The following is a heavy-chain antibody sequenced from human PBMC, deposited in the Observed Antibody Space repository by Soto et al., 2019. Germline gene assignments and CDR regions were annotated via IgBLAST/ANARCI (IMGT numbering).Heavy chain of an antibody. D-gene: IGHD1-1*01. Sequence: VSSKVFSKASGYTFIGYFMHWAPHPPGQRVEGMGGINPHSGVTTYARKSLGGVTMIRDTSTSTAFFEQRTMRTAATAVYHCARGVGGADAWNLYYFDCWGQGTLVTVSS. J-gene: IGHJ4*02. CDR2: INPHSGVT. CDR3: ARGVGGADAWNLYYFDC. CDR1: GYTFIGYF. V-gene: IGHV1-2*02.